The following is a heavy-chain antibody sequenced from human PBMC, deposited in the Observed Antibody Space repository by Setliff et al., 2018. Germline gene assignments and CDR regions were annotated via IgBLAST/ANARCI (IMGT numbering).Heavy chain of an antibody. CDR2: IYPGDSDT. Sequence: GESLKISCQGSGYSFANTWIAWVRQMPGKGLEWMGIIYPGDSDTKYGPSFQGQVTISVDKSISTAYLQWSSLKASDTAIYYCSRPAYSSRWYEIKGFDYWGQGTLVTVSS. CDR3: SRPAYSSRWYEIKGFDY. CDR1: GYSFANTW. J-gene: IGHJ4*02. D-gene: IGHD6-13*01. V-gene: IGHV5-51*01.